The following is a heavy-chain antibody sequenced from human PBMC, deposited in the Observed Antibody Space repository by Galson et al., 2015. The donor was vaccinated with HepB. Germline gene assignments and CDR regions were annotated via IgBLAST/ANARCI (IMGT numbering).Heavy chain of an antibody. Sequence: SLRLSCAASGFTFSSYAMSWVRQAPGKGLEWVSAISGSGGSTYYADSVKGRFTISRDNSKNTLYLQMNSLRAEDTAVYYCAKVEGLWSAFDYWGQGTLVTVSS. CDR3: AKVEGLWSAFDY. CDR2: ISGSGGST. V-gene: IGHV3-23*01. J-gene: IGHJ4*02. CDR1: GFTFSSYA. D-gene: IGHD3-3*01.